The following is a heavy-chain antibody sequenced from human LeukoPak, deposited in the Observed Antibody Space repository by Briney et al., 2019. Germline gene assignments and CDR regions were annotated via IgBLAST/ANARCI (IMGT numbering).Heavy chain of an antibody. D-gene: IGHD3-10*01. CDR3: ARAKGSGSYYYYYYYMDV. Sequence: PGGSLRLSCAASGFTFSSYEMNWVRQAPGKGLEWVSYISSSGSTIYYADSVKGRFTISRDNAKNSLYLQMNSLRAEDTAVYYCARAKGSGSYYYYYYYMDVWGKGTTVTISS. CDR2: ISSSGSTI. V-gene: IGHV3-48*03. CDR1: GFTFSSYE. J-gene: IGHJ6*03.